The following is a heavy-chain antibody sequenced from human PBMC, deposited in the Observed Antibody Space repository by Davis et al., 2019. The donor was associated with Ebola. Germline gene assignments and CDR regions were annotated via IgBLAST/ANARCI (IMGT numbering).Heavy chain of an antibody. D-gene: IGHD3-9*01. J-gene: IGHJ4*02. CDR1: GFTFSSYA. CDR3: ARGDYDILTGYWGIFDY. V-gene: IGHV3-74*01. CDR2: INSDGRTT. Sequence: GVLKISCAASGFTFSSYAMHWVRQAPGKGLVWVSRINSDGRTTAYADSVKGRFTISRDNAKNTLYLQMNTLRAEDTAVYYCARGDYDILTGYWGIFDYWGQGTLVTVSS.